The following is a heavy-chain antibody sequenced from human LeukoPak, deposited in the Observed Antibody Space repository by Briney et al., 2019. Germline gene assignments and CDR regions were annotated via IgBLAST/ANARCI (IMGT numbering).Heavy chain of an antibody. D-gene: IGHD1-26*01. CDR3: AKVRSRVGATMADY. CDR1: GFTFSSYA. CDR2: ISGSGGST. J-gene: IGHJ4*02. V-gene: IGHV3-23*01. Sequence: GGSLRLSCAASGFTFSSYAMSWVRQAPGKGLEWVSAISGSGGSTYYADSVKGRFTISRDNSKNTLYLQMNSLRAEDTAVYYCAKVRSRVGATMADYWGQGTLVTVSS.